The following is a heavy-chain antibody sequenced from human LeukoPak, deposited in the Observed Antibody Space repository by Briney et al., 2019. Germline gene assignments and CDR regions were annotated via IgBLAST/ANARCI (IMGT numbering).Heavy chain of an antibody. CDR2: IYYSGST. J-gene: IGHJ4*02. CDR3: ARSGTKTNGFDY. Sequence: SETLSLTCTVSGGSISTYYWSWIRQPPGKGLEWIGYIYYSGSTNYSPSLQSRVTMSVDTSKNQFSLGLNSVTAADTAVYYCARSGTKTNGFDYWGQGTLVTVSS. V-gene: IGHV4-59*01. D-gene: IGHD2-8*01. CDR1: GGSISTYY.